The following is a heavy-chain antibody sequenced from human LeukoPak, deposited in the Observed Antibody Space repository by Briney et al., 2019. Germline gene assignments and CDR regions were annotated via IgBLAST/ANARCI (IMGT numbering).Heavy chain of an antibody. V-gene: IGHV1-18*01. J-gene: IGHJ6*02. CDR2: ISAYNGNT. D-gene: IGHD3-10*01. Sequence: ASVKVSCKASGYTFTSYGISWVRQAPGQGLEWMGWISAYNGNTNYAQKLQGRVTMTTDTSTSTAYMELRSLRSDDTAVYYCASIGYYGSGSYYFSYYGMDVWGQGTTVTVS. CDR1: GYTFTSYG. CDR3: ASIGYYGSGSYYFSYYGMDV.